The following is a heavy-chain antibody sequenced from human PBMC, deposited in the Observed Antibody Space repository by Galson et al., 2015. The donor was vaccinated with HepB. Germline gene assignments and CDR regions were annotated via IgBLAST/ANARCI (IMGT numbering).Heavy chain of an antibody. D-gene: IGHD3-10*01. J-gene: IGHJ4*02. V-gene: IGHV1-3*01. Sequence: SLKVSCKASGYTLTSYAMHWVRQAPGKRLEWMGWINAGNGNTKHSKKFKGRVTITRDTSAITVYMEMSSLRSEDTAVYYCARVPDYYGCGNYDYWGQGTLVTVSS. CDR1: GYTLTSYA. CDR2: INAGNGNT. CDR3: ARVPDYYGCGNYDY.